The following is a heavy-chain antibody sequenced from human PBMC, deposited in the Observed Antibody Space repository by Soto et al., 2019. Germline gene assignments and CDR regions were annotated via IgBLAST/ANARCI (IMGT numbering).Heavy chain of an antibody. Sequence: VQLLESGGGSVQPGGSLRLSCAASGFTFSSYAMSWVRQAPGKGLEWVSTISGSGGTTYYADSVKGQFTISRDNSKNTLYLQMNSLRVEDTAVYYCARDWAGYWGQGTLVTVSS. V-gene: IGHV3-23*01. CDR1: GFTFSSYA. D-gene: IGHD3-16*01. CDR2: ISGSGGTT. CDR3: ARDWAGY. J-gene: IGHJ4*02.